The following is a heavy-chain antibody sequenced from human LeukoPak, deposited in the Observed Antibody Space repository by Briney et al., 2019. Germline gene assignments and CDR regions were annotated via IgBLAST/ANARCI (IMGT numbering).Heavy chain of an antibody. CDR1: GLTFSSYA. J-gene: IGHJ5*02. CDR2: ISRNGGST. D-gene: IGHD5-12*01. CDR3: ARGQSGYDALVGVCWFDP. V-gene: IGHV3-64*01. Sequence: GGSVTLPYAASGLTFSSYAMHWARHAPGRGLEYFSSISRNGGSTYYANSVKGRFTIYRDNYKNTLYLQMGSLRAEDMAVYYCARGQSGYDALVGVCWFDPWGQGTLVTVSS.